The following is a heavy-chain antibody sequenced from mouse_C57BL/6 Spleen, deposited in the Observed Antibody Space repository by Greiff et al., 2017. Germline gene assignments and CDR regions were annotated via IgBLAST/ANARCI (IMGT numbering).Heavy chain of an antibody. CDR3: TRTYYGNYDAMDY. CDR1: GYTFTSYW. D-gene: IGHD2-10*01. Sequence: EVQLQQSGTVLARPGASVKMSCKTSGYTFTSYWMHWVKQRPGQGLEWIGAIYPGNGDTNYNQKFKGKAKLTAVTSASTAYMELSSLTNSDAAAEYCTRTYYGNYDAMDYWGQGTSVTVSS. J-gene: IGHJ4*01. CDR2: IYPGNGDT. V-gene: IGHV1-5*01.